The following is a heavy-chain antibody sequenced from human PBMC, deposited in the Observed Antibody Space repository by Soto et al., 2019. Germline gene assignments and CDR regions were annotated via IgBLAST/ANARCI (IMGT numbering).Heavy chain of an antibody. CDR3: ATVRAGGDAFDI. CDR1: GYTFTNYG. Sequence: GASVKVSCKTSGYTFTNYGINWVRQANGQGLEWMGWMNPNSGNTGYAQKFKGRVTMTRNTSISTAYMELSSLRSEDTAVYYCATVRAGGDAFDIWGQGTMVTVSS. CDR2: MNPNSGNT. V-gene: IGHV1-8*02. J-gene: IGHJ3*02. D-gene: IGHD2-8*01.